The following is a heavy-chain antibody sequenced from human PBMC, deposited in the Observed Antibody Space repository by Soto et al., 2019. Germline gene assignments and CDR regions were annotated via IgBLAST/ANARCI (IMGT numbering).Heavy chain of an antibody. CDR1: GFIFSNYA. D-gene: IGHD2-21*02. V-gene: IGHV3-23*01. J-gene: IGHJ6*03. CDR2: ISSSGDTT. Sequence: HPAGSLRLSCAASGFIFSNYAMSWVRQAPGKGLEWVSIISSSGDTTYYADSVRGRVTISRDTAKNTLFLQMNSLRGEDTAVYYCTKVPQSGDNYYYMAVWGKGTTVTVSS. CDR3: TKVPQSGDNYYYMAV.